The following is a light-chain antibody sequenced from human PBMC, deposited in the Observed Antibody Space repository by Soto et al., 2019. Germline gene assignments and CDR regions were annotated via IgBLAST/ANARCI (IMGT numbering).Light chain of an antibody. J-gene: IGKJ3*01. CDR3: QQCSNFFT. CDR2: DAS. CDR1: QSVSTY. Sequence: EIVLTQSPAILSLSPEESATISCRASQSVSTYLAWYQQQPGQAPRLLIYDASNRATGIPARFSGSGSGTDCTLTISSLDPEDLAIYYCQQCSNFFTFGPGTKLDIK. V-gene: IGKV3-11*01.